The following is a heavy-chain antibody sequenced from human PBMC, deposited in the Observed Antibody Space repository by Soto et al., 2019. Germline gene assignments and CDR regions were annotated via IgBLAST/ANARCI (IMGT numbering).Heavy chain of an antibody. D-gene: IGHD6-13*01. V-gene: IGHV1-69*01. CDR2: IIPIFGTA. CDR1: GGTFSSYA. J-gene: IGHJ5*02. Sequence: QVQLVQSGAEVKKPGSSVKVSCKASGGTFSSYAISWVRQAPGQGIEWMGGIIPIFGTANYAQKFQGRVTMTADESTSTADRELSSLRSEDTAVYYCARDWGPYSSSPSYNWFDPWGQGTLVTVSS. CDR3: ARDWGPYSSSPSYNWFDP.